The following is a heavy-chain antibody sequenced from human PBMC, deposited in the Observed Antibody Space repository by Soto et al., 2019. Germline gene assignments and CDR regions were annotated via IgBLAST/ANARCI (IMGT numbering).Heavy chain of an antibody. CDR1: GFTLSSCG. CDR3: ARCSGNSCYSYGVDV. J-gene: IGHJ6*02. Sequence: GGSLRLSCAASGFTLSSCGMNWVRQAPGKGLEWVSYISSGGDTIYYADSVKGRFTISRDNAKNSLFLRMNSLRDEDTAVYYCARCSGNSCYSYGVDVWGQGTTVTVS. V-gene: IGHV3-48*02. CDR2: ISSGGDTI. D-gene: IGHD2-15*01.